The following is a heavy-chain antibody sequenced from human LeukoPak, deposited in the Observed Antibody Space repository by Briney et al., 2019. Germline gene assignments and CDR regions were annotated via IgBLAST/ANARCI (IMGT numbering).Heavy chain of an antibody. D-gene: IGHD1-26*01. Sequence: GESLKISCKGSGYSFTNFWIGWVRQMPGKGLKWMGIIYPGDSDARYSPSFQGQVTISADKSISTAYLQWSSLKASDTAMYYCARRRDLYSGSYYPFDYWGQGTLVTVSS. V-gene: IGHV5-51*01. J-gene: IGHJ4*02. CDR1: GYSFTNFW. CDR3: ARRRDLYSGSYYPFDY. CDR2: IYPGDSDA.